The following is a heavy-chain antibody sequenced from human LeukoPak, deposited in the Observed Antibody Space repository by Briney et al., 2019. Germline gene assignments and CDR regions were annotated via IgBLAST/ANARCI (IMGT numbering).Heavy chain of an antibody. J-gene: IGHJ4*02. CDR2: ISGSGGST. CDR3: ANPRGIMTTFGGVIVPN. D-gene: IGHD3-16*02. V-gene: IGHV3-23*01. Sequence: GGSLRLSCAASGFTFSSYAMSWVRQAPGKGLEWVSAISGSGGSTYYADSVKGRFTISRDNSKNTLCLQMNSLRAEDTAVYYCANPRGIMTTFGGVIVPNWGQGTLVTVSS. CDR1: GFTFSSYA.